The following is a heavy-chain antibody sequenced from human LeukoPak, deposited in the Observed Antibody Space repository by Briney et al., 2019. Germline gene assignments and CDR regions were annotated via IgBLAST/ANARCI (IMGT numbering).Heavy chain of an antibody. Sequence: SETLSLTCSISVSSTHGYLWSWIRQPAGKGREGIGRIYGSGSTNYNPLFESRANVSVTTSKNQFYLKLRSVTAAHTAVYYCARDMAQETLMHWFDPWGQGTLVIVSS. CDR1: VSSTHGYL. CDR3: ARDMAQETLMHWFDP. J-gene: IGHJ5*02. D-gene: IGHD3-16*01. V-gene: IGHV4-4*07. CDR2: IYGSGST.